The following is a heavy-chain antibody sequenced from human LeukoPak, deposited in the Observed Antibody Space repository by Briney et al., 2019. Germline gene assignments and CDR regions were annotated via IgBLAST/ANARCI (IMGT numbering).Heavy chain of an antibody. D-gene: IGHD6-19*01. CDR3: ARDEGYSNDWYVRYFDY. J-gene: IGHJ4*02. CDR2: IDTSGSP. V-gene: IGHV4-4*07. CDR1: GASISSYY. Sequence: SETLSLTCTVSGASISSYYWSWIRQPAGKGLEWIGRIDTSGSPNYNPSVKSRVTMSVDTSKSQFSLKLTSVTAADTAVYFCARDEGYSNDWYVRYFDYWGQGTRVTVSS.